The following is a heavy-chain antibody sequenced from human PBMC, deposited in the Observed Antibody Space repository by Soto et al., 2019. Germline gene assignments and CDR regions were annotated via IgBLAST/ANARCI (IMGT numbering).Heavy chain of an antibody. J-gene: IGHJ6*02. Sequence: QVQLVQSGAEVKKPGSSVKVSCRASGGHFDRFALSWLRQAHGQGLEWMGGIIPFLSATTYAQKFQGSVTITADESASTLYLELRSLISDDTAVYYCARGEDDYGDFGSMDVWGQGTSVTVSS. D-gene: IGHD4-17*01. CDR2: IIPFLSAT. V-gene: IGHV1-69*01. CDR3: ARGEDDYGDFGSMDV. CDR1: GGHFDRFA.